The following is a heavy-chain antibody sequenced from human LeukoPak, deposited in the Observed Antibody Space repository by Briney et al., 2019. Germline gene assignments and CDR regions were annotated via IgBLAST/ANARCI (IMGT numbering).Heavy chain of an antibody. D-gene: IGHD2-2*01. CDR2: ISGDNGST. V-gene: IGHV1-18*01. Sequence: ASVKVSCVPSGYSFTSYGLSWVRQAPGQGREGMGWISGDNGSTNYAQKLQGRVTMTTDTSTTTAYLELRSLRSDDSAICYCAREDTRRGSRGYFDYGGQGTLVTVSS. CDR1: GYSFTSYG. J-gene: IGHJ4*02. CDR3: AREDTRRGSRGYFDY.